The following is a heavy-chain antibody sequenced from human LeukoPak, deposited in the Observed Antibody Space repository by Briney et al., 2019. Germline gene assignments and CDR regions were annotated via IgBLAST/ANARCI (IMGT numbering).Heavy chain of an antibody. D-gene: IGHD3-3*01. CDR3: ATGRITIFGVVKYFDY. Sequence: SETLSLTCAVYGGSFSGYYWSWIRQPPGKGLEWIGEISHSGSTNYNPSLKSRVTISVDTSKNQFSLKLSSVTAADTAVYYCATGRITIFGVVKYFDYWGQGTLVTVSS. V-gene: IGHV4-34*01. J-gene: IGHJ4*02. CDR1: GGSFSGYY. CDR2: ISHSGST.